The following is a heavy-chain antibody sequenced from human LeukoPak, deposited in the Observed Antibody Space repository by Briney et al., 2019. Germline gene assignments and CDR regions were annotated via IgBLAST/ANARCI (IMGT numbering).Heavy chain of an antibody. CDR2: IYYSGST. V-gene: IGHV4-39*01. J-gene: IGHJ4*02. D-gene: IGHD3-10*01. Sequence: PSETLSLTCTVSGGSISSSSYYWGWIRQPPGKGLEWIGSIYYSGSTYYNPSLMSRVTISVDTSKNQFSLKLSSVTAADTAVYYCARHDLGDYYGSGSYPNWGQGTLVTVSS. CDR1: GGSISSSSYY. CDR3: ARHDLGDYYGSGSYPN.